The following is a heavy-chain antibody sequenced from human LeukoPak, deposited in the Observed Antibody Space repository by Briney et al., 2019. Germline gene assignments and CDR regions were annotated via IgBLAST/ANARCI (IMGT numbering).Heavy chain of an antibody. D-gene: IGHD3-22*01. CDR2: ISWNSGSI. CDR1: GFTFRKFA. Sequence: PGGSLRLSCAASGFTFRKFAMHWVRQAPGRGLEWVSGISWNSGSIGYADSVKGRFTISRDNAKNSLYLQMNSLRAEGTAFYYCAKDKASSGYYTRLDYWGQGTLVTVSS. CDR3: AKDKASSGYYTRLDY. J-gene: IGHJ4*02. V-gene: IGHV3-9*01.